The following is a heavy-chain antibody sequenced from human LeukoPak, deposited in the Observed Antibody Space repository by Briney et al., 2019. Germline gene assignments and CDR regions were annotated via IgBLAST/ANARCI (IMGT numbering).Heavy chain of an antibody. V-gene: IGHV4-4*09. Sequence: SETLSLTCTVSGGSISSYYWSWIRQPPGKGLEWIGYIYTSGSTNYNPSLKSRVTLSVDTSKNQFSLKLSSVTAADTAVYYCARHPLRFLEWSRNWYFDLWGRGTLVTVSS. J-gene: IGHJ2*01. CDR2: IYTSGST. D-gene: IGHD3-3*01. CDR1: GGSISSYY. CDR3: ARHPLRFLEWSRNWYFDL.